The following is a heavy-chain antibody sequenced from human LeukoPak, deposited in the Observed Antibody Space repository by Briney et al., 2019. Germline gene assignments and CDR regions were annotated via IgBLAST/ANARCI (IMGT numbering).Heavy chain of an antibody. Sequence: GGSLRLSCAASTFAFSSYWMSWVRQASGKGLEWVANIKQDGTEKYYVDSVKGRFTISRDNAKNSLYLQMNSLRAEDTAVYYCARGSGKPFDYWGQGTLVTVSS. CDR3: ARGSGKPFDY. CDR2: IKQDGTEK. D-gene: IGHD1-14*01. J-gene: IGHJ4*02. V-gene: IGHV3-7*01. CDR1: TFAFSSYW.